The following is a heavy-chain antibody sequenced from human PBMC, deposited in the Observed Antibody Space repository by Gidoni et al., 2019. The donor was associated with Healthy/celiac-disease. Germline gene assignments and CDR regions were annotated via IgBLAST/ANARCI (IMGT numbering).Heavy chain of an antibody. D-gene: IGHD6-19*01. J-gene: IGHJ6*02. CDR3: ARDSSGLSGWYSSLARLHSYYYGMDV. CDR2: ISAYNGNT. Sequence: QVRLVQSGAEVRKLGASVRASCKASGSTFPGYGISWLHRAPGQGLEWMGWISAYNGNTNYAQKLQGRVTMTTDTSTSTAYMELRSLRSDDTAVYYCARDSSGLSGWYSSLARLHSYYYGMDVWGQGTTVTVSS. V-gene: IGHV1-18*04. CDR1: GSTFPGYG.